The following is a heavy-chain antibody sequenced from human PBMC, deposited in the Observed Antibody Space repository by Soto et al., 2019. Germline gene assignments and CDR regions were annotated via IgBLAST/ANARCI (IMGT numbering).Heavy chain of an antibody. Sequence: QLPLVESGGGVVQPGKSLRVSCAASQFTFSSFTMHWVRQAPGKGLEWVAVISNDGRNKFYADSVKGRFTISRDNSKNPLFLQMNSLPAEDTAVYYCARGGYYTFWNGSIGTYWGQGTLVTVSS. CDR1: QFTFSSFT. V-gene: IGHV3-30-3*01. CDR3: ARGGYYTFWNGSIGTY. D-gene: IGHD3-3*01. J-gene: IGHJ4*02. CDR2: ISNDGRNK.